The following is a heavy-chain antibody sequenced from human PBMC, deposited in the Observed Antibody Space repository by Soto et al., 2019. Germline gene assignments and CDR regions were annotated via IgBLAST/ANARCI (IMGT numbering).Heavy chain of an antibody. D-gene: IGHD6-19*01. J-gene: IGHJ3*02. CDR3: ATSSGWYDGDAFDI. V-gene: IGHV3-33*08. Sequence: PGGSLRLSCAASDFDFSSYGIHWVRQAPGKGLEWVAVIWYDGSNKYYADSVKGRFTISRDNSKNTLYLQMNSLRAEDTAVYYCATSSGWYDGDAFDIWGQGTMVTVS. CDR2: IWYDGSNK. CDR1: DFDFSSYG.